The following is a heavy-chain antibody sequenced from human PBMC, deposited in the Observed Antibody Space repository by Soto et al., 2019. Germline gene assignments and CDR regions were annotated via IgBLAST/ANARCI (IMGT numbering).Heavy chain of an antibody. CDR1: GYTFTGYY. CDR2: INPNSGGT. CDR3: ARVRNYDILTGYYGP. D-gene: IGHD3-9*01. J-gene: IGHJ5*02. Sequence: APVKVSCKASGYTFTGYYMHWVRQAPGQGLEWMGWINPNSGGTNYAQKFQGRVTMTRDTSISTAYMELSRLRSDDMAVYYCARVRNYDILTGYYGPWGQGTLVTVSS. V-gene: IGHV1-2*02.